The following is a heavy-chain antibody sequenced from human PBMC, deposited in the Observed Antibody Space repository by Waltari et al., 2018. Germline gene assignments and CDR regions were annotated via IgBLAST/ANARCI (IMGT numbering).Heavy chain of an antibody. CDR1: GGSIRSSSYY. CDR3: ARGSPTQDY. CDR2: IYYSGTT. Sequence: QLQLQESGPGLVKPSETLSLTCTVSGGSIRSSSYYWGCIRQPPGKGLEWIGSIYYSGTTYYNPSLKSRVTISVDTSKNQFSLKLSSVTAADTAVYYCARGSPTQDYWGQGTLVTVSS. J-gene: IGHJ4*02. V-gene: IGHV4-39*07. D-gene: IGHD1-26*01.